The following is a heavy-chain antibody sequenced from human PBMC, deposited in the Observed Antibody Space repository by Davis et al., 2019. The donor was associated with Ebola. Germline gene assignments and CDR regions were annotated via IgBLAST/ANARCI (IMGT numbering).Heavy chain of an antibody. CDR3: ARLGIYSSSWYGGDY. V-gene: IGHV4-59*12. CDR2: IYYSGST. J-gene: IGHJ4*02. CDR1: GDSISSYY. D-gene: IGHD6-13*01. Sequence: PSETLSLTCIVSGDSISSYYWSWIRQPPGKGLEWIGYIYYSGSTTYNPSLKSRVTISLDTSKNQFSLKLSSVTAADTAVYYCARLGIYSSSWYGGDYWGQGTLVTVSS.